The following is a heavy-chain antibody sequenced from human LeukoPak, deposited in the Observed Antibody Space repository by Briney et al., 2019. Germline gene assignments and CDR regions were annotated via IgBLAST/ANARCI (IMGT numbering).Heavy chain of an antibody. CDR2: IYDDGNT. CDR1: GLTVSSNH. Sequence: PGGSLRLSCAVSGLTVSSNHMSWVRQAPGKRLEWVSVIYDDGNTYYTDSVKGRFTISRDNSNNTVFLQMNSLRAEDAAIYYCARDREVVTARAQMDVWGKGTTVTVSS. CDR3: ARDREVVTARAQMDV. J-gene: IGHJ6*04. D-gene: IGHD2-21*02. V-gene: IGHV3-53*01.